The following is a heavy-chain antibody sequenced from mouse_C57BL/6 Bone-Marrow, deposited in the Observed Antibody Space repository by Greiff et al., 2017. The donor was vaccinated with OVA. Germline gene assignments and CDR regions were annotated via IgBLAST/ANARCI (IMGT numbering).Heavy chain of an antibody. V-gene: IGHV1-59*01. D-gene: IGHD1-1*01. Sequence: VQLQQPGAELVRPGTSVKLSCKASGYTFTSYWMHWVKQRPGQGLEWIGEIDPSDSYTNYNQKFKGKATLTVDTSSSTAYMQLSSLTSEDSAVYYCARVTTVEDYYDLDYWGQGTTVSASS. CDR1: GYTFTSYW. CDR2: IDPSDSYT. J-gene: IGHJ4*01. CDR3: ARVTTVEDYYDLDY.